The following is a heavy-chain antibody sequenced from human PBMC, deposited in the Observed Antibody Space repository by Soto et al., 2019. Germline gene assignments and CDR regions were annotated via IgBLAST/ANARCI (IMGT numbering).Heavy chain of an antibody. CDR3: AKETTVTTSFRY. D-gene: IGHD4-17*01. V-gene: IGHV3-30*18. Sequence: GGSLRLSCAASGFTFSSYGMHWVRQAPGKGLEWVAVISYDGSNKYYADSVKGRFTISRDNSKNTLYLQMNSLRAEDTAVYYCAKETTVTTSFRYWGQGTLVTVSS. CDR2: ISYDGSNK. CDR1: GFTFSSYG. J-gene: IGHJ4*02.